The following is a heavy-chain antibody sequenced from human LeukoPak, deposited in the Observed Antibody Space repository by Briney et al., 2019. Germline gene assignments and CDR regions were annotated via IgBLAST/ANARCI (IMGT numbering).Heavy chain of an antibody. CDR1: GGSISSYS. J-gene: IGHJ4*02. Sequence: SETLSLTCTVSGGSISSYSWSWIRQPPGKGLEWIGYIYYSGSTNANPSLKSRLTISVDTSKNQCSLKLSSVTAADTAVYYCARRICSSTSCYLDYWGQGTLVTVSS. D-gene: IGHD2-2*01. CDR2: IYYSGST. CDR3: ARRICSSTSCYLDY. V-gene: IGHV4-59*08.